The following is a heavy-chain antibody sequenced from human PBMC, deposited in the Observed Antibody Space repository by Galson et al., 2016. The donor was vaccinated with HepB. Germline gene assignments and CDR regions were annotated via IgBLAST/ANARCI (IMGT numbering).Heavy chain of an antibody. CDR2: ISSGGRDT. J-gene: IGHJ4*02. D-gene: IGHD6-25*01. CDR3: ARDRTSRAALDY. CDR1: GFTFSDFY. Sequence: SLRLSCAASGFTFSDFYMAWIRQAPGKGLEYVSHISSGGRDTNYADSVKGRFTISRDNAKKSLYLQMNSLRAEDTAVYYCARDRTSRAALDYWGQGTLVPVSS. V-gene: IGHV3-11*06.